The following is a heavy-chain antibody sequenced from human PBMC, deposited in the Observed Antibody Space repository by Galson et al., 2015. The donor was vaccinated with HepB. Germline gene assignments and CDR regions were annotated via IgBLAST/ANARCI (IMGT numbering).Heavy chain of an antibody. Sequence: SLRLSCAASGFTFSGSAMHWVRQASGKGLEWVGRIRSKANSYATAYAASVKGRFTISRDDSKNTAYLQMNSLKTEDTAVYYCTSLLEMATTYYYYYYGMDVWGQGTTVTVSS. CDR1: GFTFSGSA. J-gene: IGHJ6*02. D-gene: IGHD5-24*01. CDR3: TSLLEMATTYYYYYYGMDV. V-gene: IGHV3-73*01. CDR2: IRSKANSYAT.